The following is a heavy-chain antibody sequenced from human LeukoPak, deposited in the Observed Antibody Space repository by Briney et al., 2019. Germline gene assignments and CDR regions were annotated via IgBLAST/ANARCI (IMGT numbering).Heavy chain of an antibody. V-gene: IGHV3-7*04. CDR3: ARAARYGAGSYHSWFDP. Sequence: GGSLRLSCAASGFTFSSYWMSWVRHAPGEGLGWVANIKQDGSEKYYVDSVKGRFTISRDNAKNSLYLQMNSLRAEDTAVYYCARAARYGAGSYHSWFDPWGQGTLVTVSS. J-gene: IGHJ5*02. CDR2: IKQDGSEK. D-gene: IGHD3-10*01. CDR1: GFTFSSYW.